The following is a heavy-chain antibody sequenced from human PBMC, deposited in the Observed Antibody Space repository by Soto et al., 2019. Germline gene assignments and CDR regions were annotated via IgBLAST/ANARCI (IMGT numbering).Heavy chain of an antibody. CDR3: ARVGEQWLVVSNYYYYGMDV. D-gene: IGHD6-19*01. V-gene: IGHV3-48*02. CDR2: ISSSSSTI. CDR1: GFTFSSYS. Sequence: EVQLVESGGGLVQPGGSLRLSCAASGFTFSSYSMNWVRQAPGKGLEWVSYISSSSSTIYYADSVKGQFTISRDNAKNSLYLQMNSLRDEDTAVYYCARVGEQWLVVSNYYYYGMDVWGQGTTVTVSS. J-gene: IGHJ6*02.